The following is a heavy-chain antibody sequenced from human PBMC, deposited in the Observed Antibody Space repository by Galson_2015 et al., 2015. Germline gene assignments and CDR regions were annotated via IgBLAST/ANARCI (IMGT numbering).Heavy chain of an antibody. CDR1: GGSFSIYP. J-gene: IGHJ4*02. CDR2: ITPIFGTA. D-gene: IGHD2-15*01. CDR3: ARASQDCSGNSCPYNY. Sequence: VKVSCKASGGSFSIYPISWVRQAPGQGPQWVGGITPIFGTANYAQKFQGRVTITAEKSTTTTYMELSSLTYEDTAMYYCARASQDCSGNSCPYNYWGQGTLVTVSS. V-gene: IGHV1-69*13.